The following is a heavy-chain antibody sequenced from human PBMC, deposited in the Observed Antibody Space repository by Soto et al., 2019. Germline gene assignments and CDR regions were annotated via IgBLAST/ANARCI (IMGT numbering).Heavy chain of an antibody. J-gene: IGHJ6*02. V-gene: IGHV3-53*04. Sequence: EVQLVESGGGLVQPGGSLRLSCVASGIPVSSNYMTWVRQAPGKGLEWVSVLHSGGDTYYANSVKGRFTISRHDSTNTLFFQMNSLTVEDTAVYYCARDGPYYYASRMDVWAKGPRSPSP. CDR2: LHSGGDT. D-gene: IGHD3-10*01. CDR1: GIPVSSNY. CDR3: ARDGPYYYASRMDV.